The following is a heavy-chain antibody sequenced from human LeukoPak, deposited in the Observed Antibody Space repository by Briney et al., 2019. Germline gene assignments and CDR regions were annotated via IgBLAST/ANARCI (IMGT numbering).Heavy chain of an antibody. CDR3: ARAHSSSWLFDY. CDR1: GGTFSSYA. CDR2: IIPILGTA. D-gene: IGHD6-13*01. V-gene: IGHV1-69*13. Sequence: ASVKVSCKSSGGTFSSYAISWVRQAPGQGLEWMGGIIPILGTANYAQKFQGRVTITADESTSTAYMELSSLRSEDTAVYYCARAHSSSWLFDYWGQGTLVTVSS. J-gene: IGHJ4*02.